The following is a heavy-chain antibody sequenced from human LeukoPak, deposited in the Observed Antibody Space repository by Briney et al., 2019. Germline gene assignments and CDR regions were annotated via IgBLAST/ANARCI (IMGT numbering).Heavy chain of an antibody. J-gene: IGHJ4*02. CDR1: GGSISSYY. CDR2: IYDSVFT. Sequence: PSETLSLTCTVSGGSISSYYWSWIRQPPGKGLEWIGYIYDSVFTKYNPSLKSRVTISVDTSKSQFSLRLSSVTAADTAVYYCASQKLLYYFDYWGQGTLVTVSS. D-gene: IGHD4-23*01. CDR3: ASQKLLYYFDY. V-gene: IGHV4-59*08.